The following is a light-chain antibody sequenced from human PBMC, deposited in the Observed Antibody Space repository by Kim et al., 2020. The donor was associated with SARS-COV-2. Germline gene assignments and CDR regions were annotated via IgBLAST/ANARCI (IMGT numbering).Light chain of an antibody. CDR3: KQRSNWLT. Sequence: EIVLTQSPATLSLSPGERATLSCRASQSVSSYLAWYQQKPGQAPRLLIYDASNRATGIPARFSGSGSGTDFTLTISSLEPEDFAVYYCKQRSNWLTFGGGTKVDI. V-gene: IGKV3-11*01. J-gene: IGKJ4*01. CDR1: QSVSSY. CDR2: DAS.